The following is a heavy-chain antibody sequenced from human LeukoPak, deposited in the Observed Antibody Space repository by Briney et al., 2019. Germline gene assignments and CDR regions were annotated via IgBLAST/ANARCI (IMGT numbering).Heavy chain of an antibody. V-gene: IGHV4-4*07. J-gene: IGHJ5*02. CDR1: GDSISSYY. D-gene: IGHD6-13*01. Sequence: PSETLSLTCTVSGDSISSYYWSWIRQPAGKGLEWIGRIHTSGSTDYNPSLKSRVTMPGDTSKNQFSLEVSSVTAADTAVYYCVRDRSSSWARDWFDPWGQGTLVTVSS. CDR2: IHTSGST. CDR3: VRDRSSSWARDWFDP.